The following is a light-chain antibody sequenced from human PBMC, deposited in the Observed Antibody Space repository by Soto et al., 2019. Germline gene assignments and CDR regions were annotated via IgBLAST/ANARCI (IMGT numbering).Light chain of an antibody. CDR3: KQYGSSPPVT. Sequence: EIVLTQSPGTLSLSPGERATLSCRVSQSVSSSYLAWYQQKPGQAPRLLIYGASSRATGIPDRFSGSGSGTDFTLTISRLEPEDFAVSYCKQYGSSPPVTFGGGTKVEIK. CDR2: GAS. J-gene: IGKJ4*01. CDR1: QSVSSSY. V-gene: IGKV3-20*01.